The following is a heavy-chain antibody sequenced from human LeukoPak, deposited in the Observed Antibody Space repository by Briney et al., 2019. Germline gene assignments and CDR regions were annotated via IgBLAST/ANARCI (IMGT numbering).Heavy chain of an antibody. D-gene: IGHD1-26*01. CDR1: GYTVTSYY. Sequence: GASVKGSCKASGYTVTSYYMLWVRQAPGQGLEWMGRINPRGGSTSYAQKFQGRVTMTRDTSTSTVYMELSSLRSEDTAVYYSARDRGAYSGSWPSNWFDPWGQGTLVTVSS. CDR2: INPRGGST. V-gene: IGHV1-46*01. CDR3: ARDRGAYSGSWPSNWFDP. J-gene: IGHJ5*02.